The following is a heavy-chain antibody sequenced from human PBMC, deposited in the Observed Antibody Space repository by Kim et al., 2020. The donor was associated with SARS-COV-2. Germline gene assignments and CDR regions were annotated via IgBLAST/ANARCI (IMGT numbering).Heavy chain of an antibody. V-gene: IGHV3-21*01. CDR1: GFTFSSYS. CDR3: ARDVHYDFWSGYLYYFDY. CDR2: ISSSSSYI. Sequence: GGSLRLSCAASGFTFSSYSMNWVRQAPGKGLEWVSSISSSSSYIYYADSVKGRFTISRYNAKNSLYLQMNSLRAEDTAVYYCARDVHYDFWSGYLYYFDYWGQGTLVTVSS. D-gene: IGHD3-3*01. J-gene: IGHJ4*02.